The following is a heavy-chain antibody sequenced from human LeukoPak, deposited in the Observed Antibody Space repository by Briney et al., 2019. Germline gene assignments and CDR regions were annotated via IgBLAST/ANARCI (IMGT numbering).Heavy chain of an antibody. CDR1: GGSISSGDYY. CDR3: ATQGIIVGANNWFDP. V-gene: IGHV4-61*08. CDR2: IYYSGST. D-gene: IGHD1-26*01. Sequence: SETLSLTCTVSGGSISSGDYYWSWVRQPPGKGLEWIGYIYYSGSTNYNPSLKSRVTISVDTSKNQFSLKLSSVTAADTAVYYCATQGIIVGANNWFDPWGQGTLVTVSS. J-gene: IGHJ5*02.